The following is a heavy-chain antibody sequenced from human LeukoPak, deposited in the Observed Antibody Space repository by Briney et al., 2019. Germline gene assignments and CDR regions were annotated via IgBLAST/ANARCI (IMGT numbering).Heavy chain of an antibody. CDR1: GGSISSYY. J-gene: IGHJ5*02. V-gene: IGHV4-59*01. CDR3: TRDASAWSGWFDP. Sequence: PPETLSLTCTVSGGSISSYYWSWIRRPPGKGLEWIGYIYYSGSTNYNPSLRSRVTISVDTSKNQFSLKLSSVTAADTAVYYCTRDASAWSGWFDPWGQGTLVTVSS. D-gene: IGHD6-19*01. CDR2: IYYSGST.